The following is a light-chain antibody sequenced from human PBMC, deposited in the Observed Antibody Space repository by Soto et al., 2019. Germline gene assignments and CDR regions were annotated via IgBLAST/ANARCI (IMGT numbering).Light chain of an antibody. Sequence: QSVLTQPPSVSAAPGQKVSISCSGSSSNIGNNFVSWYRHVPGDAPRLLIYDINKRASGTPDRFSGFKSGTSATLDVTGLQAGDEADYYCATWDSGLSEVVFGGGTKVTVL. CDR3: ATWDSGLSEVV. CDR2: DIN. J-gene: IGLJ2*01. CDR1: SSNIGNNF. V-gene: IGLV1-51*01.